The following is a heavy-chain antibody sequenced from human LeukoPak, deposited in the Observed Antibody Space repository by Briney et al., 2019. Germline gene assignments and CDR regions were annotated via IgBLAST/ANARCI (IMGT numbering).Heavy chain of an antibody. CDR1: GGSISSYY. CDR3: ARDLPTLIPGFDP. D-gene: IGHD3-16*01. V-gene: IGHV4-59*01. Sequence: SETLSLTCTVSGGSISSYYWSWIRQPPGKGLEWIGYIYYGGSTNYNPSLKSRVTISVDTSKNQFSLKLSSVTAADTAVYYCARDLPTLIPGFDPWGQGTLVTVSS. J-gene: IGHJ5*02. CDR2: IYYGGST.